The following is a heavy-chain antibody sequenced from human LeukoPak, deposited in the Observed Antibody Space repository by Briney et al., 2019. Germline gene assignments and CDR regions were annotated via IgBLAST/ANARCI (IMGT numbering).Heavy chain of an antibody. V-gene: IGHV4-39*07. J-gene: IGHJ4*02. Sequence: PSETLSLTCTVSGGSISSSTYYWSWIRQPPGKGLEWIGSINYNGNTFYKPPLQSRVTISLDTSKNHFSLKLISVTAADTAVYYCAGEVASSPNDWGQGTLVTVSS. D-gene: IGHD6-6*01. CDR1: GGSISSSTYY. CDR2: INYNGNT. CDR3: AGEVASSPND.